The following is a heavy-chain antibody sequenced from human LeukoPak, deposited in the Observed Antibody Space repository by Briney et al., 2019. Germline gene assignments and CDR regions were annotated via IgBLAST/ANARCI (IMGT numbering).Heavy chain of an antibody. V-gene: IGHV1-69*02. Sequence: SVKVSRKASGGTFSSYTISWVRQAPGQGLEWMGRIIPILGIANYAQKFQGRATITADKSTSTAYMELSSLRSEDTAVYYCARDGVVRPPDCSSTSCPYNYYYYGMDVWGQGTTVTVSS. CDR3: ARDGVVRPPDCSSTSCPYNYYYYGMDV. CDR2: IIPILGIA. D-gene: IGHD2-2*01. J-gene: IGHJ6*02. CDR1: GGTFSSYT.